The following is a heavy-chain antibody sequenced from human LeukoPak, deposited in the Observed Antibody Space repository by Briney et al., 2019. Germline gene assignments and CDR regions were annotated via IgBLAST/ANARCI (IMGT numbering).Heavy chain of an antibody. CDR1: GYTFTTYG. J-gene: IGHJ4*02. CDR2: ISGYNTNT. Sequence: GASVKVSCEASGYTFTTYGISWVRQAPGQGLEWMGWISGYNTNTNYAQKFQGRVTMTTDTSTSTAYMELRSLRSEDTAVYYCARGTALSGTSDYLDSWGQGTLVTVSS. D-gene: IGHD6-19*01. CDR3: ARGTALSGTSDYLDS. V-gene: IGHV1-18*01.